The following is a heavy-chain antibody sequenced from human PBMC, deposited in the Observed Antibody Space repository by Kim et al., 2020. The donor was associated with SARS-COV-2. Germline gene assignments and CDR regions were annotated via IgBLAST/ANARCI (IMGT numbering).Heavy chain of an antibody. V-gene: IGHV3-48*03. D-gene: IGHD2-2*01. CDR3: ARRYCSSTSCTHDY. J-gene: IGHJ4*02. Sequence: ADSVKGRFTISRDNAKNLWYLQMNSLRAEDSAVYYCARRYCSSTSCTHDYWGQGILVSVSA.